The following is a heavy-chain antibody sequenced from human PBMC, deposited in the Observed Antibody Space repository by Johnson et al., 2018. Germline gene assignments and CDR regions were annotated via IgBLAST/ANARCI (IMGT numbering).Heavy chain of an antibody. CDR1: GFTFSSYS. CDR3: ARGSSGYYGMDV. D-gene: IGHD3-10*01. J-gene: IGHJ6*02. V-gene: IGHV3-21*01. Sequence: VQLVESGGGLVKPGGSLRLSCVASGFTFSSYSMNWVRQAPGKGLEWVSSISSSSTYKWYADSVKGPFTIPRDNAKNSLYLQMNSLRAEDTAVYYCARGSSGYYGMDVWGQGTTVTVSS. CDR2: ISSSSTYK.